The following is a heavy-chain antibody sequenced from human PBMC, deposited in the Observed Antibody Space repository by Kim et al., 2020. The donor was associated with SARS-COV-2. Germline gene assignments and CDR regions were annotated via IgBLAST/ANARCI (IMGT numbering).Heavy chain of an antibody. CDR2: INHSGCT. V-gene: IGHV4-34*01. J-gene: IGHJ5*02. CDR3: ARATFITMVRGVIRNWFDP. Sequence: SETLSLTCAVYGGSFSGYYWSWIRQPPGKGLEWIGEINHSGCTNYNPSLKSRVTISVDTSKNQFSLKLSSVTAADTAVYYCARATFITMVRGVIRNWFDPWGQGTLVTVSS. D-gene: IGHD3-10*01. CDR1: GGSFSGYY.